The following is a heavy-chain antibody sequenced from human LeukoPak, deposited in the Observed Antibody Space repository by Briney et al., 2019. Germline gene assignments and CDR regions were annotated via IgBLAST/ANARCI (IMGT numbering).Heavy chain of an antibody. CDR3: ARQESSNWD. D-gene: IGHD4-11*01. CDR2: IFYSGST. CDR1: GGSIRSSTYY. V-gene: IGHV4-39*01. Sequence: SETLSLTCTVSGGSIRSSTYYWGWIRLPPGKGLEWIGSIFYSGSTYYNPSLKSRVTISVDTSKNQFSVKLNSVTAADTAVYYCARQESSNWDWGQGTLVTVSS. J-gene: IGHJ4*02.